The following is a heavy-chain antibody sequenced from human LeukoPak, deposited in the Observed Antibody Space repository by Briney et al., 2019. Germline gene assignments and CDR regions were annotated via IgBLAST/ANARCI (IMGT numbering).Heavy chain of an antibody. CDR2: IYPGDSDT. Sequence: GASLQISCKGAGYNFGNSWIAGVRQLPGKGLEWMGIIYPGDSDTKYGPSFQGQVTISADKSISTAYLQWSSLKASDSAIYYCARKEYMDVWGEGTTVTVSS. CDR3: ARKEYMDV. J-gene: IGHJ6*03. CDR1: GYNFGNSW. V-gene: IGHV5-51*01.